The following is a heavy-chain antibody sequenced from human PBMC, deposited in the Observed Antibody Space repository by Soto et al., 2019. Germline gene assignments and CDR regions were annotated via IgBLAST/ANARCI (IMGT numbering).Heavy chain of an antibody. Sequence: GGSLRLSCATSGFTFSSYAMNWVSQAPGNGLEWVSAISGSGDSTYYADSVKGRFTISKDNSKNTLYLQMNSLRAEDAAVYYYAKDGSGITIFGMVIEYFQHWGQGTLVTVSS. D-gene: IGHD3-3*01. CDR3: AKDGSGITIFGMVIEYFQH. J-gene: IGHJ1*01. V-gene: IGHV3-23*01. CDR2: ISGSGDST. CDR1: GFTFSSYA.